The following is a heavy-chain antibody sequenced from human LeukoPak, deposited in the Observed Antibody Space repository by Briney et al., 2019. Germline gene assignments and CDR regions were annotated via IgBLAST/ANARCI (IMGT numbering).Heavy chain of an antibody. CDR1: GGSISSYY. D-gene: IGHD1-26*01. V-gene: IGHV4-59*01. J-gene: IGHJ3*02. CDR2: ISYSGTT. CDR3: ARDWESLSGSYYVFDI. Sequence: PSETLSLTCTVAGGSISSYYWSWIRQPPGKGLEWIGYISYSGTTNYNPSLKSRFTISRDKSKNQFSLRLSSVTAADTAVYYCARDWESLSGSYYVFDIWGQGTMVTVSS.